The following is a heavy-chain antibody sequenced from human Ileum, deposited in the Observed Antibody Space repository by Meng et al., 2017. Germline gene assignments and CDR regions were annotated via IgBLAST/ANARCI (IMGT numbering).Heavy chain of an antibody. CDR2: ISAYSGNT. V-gene: IGHV1-18*01. D-gene: IGHD4-23*01. Sequence: QVQLVQSGAEVKKPGATVKVSCKASGYIFTRYGIGWVPQAPGQGLEWMGWISAYSGNTKYAQKLQGRVTMTTDTSTSTAYMGLRNLRSDDTAVYYCARDTVGTTLGDYWGQGTLVTVSS. CDR3: ARDTVGTTLGDY. CDR1: GYIFTRYG. J-gene: IGHJ4*02.